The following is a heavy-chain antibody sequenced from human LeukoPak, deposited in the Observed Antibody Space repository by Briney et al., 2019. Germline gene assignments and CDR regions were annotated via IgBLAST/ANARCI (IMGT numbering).Heavy chain of an antibody. V-gene: IGHV3-23*01. CDR2: ISGSGGST. CDR1: GFTFSSYD. D-gene: IGHD3-22*01. CDR3: AKGRRNYYDSSGYSFDY. J-gene: IGHJ4*02. Sequence: GGFLRLSCAASGFTFSSYDMSWVRQAPGKGLEWVSAISGSGGSTYYADSVKGRFTISRDNSKNTLYLQMNSLRAEDTAVYYCAKGRRNYYDSSGYSFDYWGQGTLVTVSS.